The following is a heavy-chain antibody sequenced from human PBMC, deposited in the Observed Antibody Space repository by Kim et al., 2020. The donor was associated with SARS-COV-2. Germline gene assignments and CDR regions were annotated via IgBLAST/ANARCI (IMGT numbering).Heavy chain of an antibody. D-gene: IGHD3-10*01. CDR3: ARLLLWFGESPSSYSGMDV. CDR2: IYYSGST. J-gene: IGHJ6*02. CDR1: GGSISSSSYY. Sequence: SETLSLTCTVSGGSISSSSYYWGWIRQPPGKGLEWIGSIYYSGSTYYNPSLKSRVTISVDTSKNQFSLKLSSVTAADTAVYYCARLLLWFGESPSSYSGMDVWGQGTTVTVSS. V-gene: IGHV4-39*01.